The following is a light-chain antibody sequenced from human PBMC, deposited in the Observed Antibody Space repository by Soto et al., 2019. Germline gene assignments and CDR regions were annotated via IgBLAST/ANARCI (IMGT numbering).Light chain of an antibody. J-gene: IGKJ4*01. CDR2: GAS. CDR1: QNVRSN. CDR3: QQYTEWPLT. Sequence: EIVMTQSPATLSVSPGERATLSCRASQNVRSNLAWYQQKPAQAPRLLIYGASTRATGVPARFSGSGSGTEFTLTISSLQSEGFAVYYCQQYTEWPLTFGGGTKVEIK. V-gene: IGKV3-15*01.